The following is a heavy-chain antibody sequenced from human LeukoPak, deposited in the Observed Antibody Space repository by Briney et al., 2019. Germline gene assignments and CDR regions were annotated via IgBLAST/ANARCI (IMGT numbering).Heavy chain of an antibody. J-gene: IGHJ4*02. CDR2: ISSDGSST. Sequence: GGSLRLSCAASGFTFSSYWMHWVRQAPGKGLVWVSRISSDGSSTSYADSVKGRFTISRDNAKNTLYLQMNSLRAEDTAVYYCARDHYYDSSGYYYWGQGTLVTVSS. V-gene: IGHV3-74*01. CDR1: GFTFSSYW. D-gene: IGHD3-22*01. CDR3: ARDHYYDSSGYYY.